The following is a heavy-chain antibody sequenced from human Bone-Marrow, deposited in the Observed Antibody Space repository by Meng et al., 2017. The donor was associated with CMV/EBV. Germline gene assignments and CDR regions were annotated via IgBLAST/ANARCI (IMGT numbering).Heavy chain of an antibody. J-gene: IGHJ4*02. CDR3: ARGGLNPKAQ. V-gene: IGHV4-59*01. CDR1: GVSISSYY. Sequence: SETLSLTCTVSGVSISSYYWSWIRQPPGKGLEWIGYIYYSGSTNYNPSLKSRVTISVHTSKNQFSLKLSSVTAADTAVYYCARGGLNPKAQWGQGTLVTVSS. CDR2: IYYSGST. D-gene: IGHD3-16*01.